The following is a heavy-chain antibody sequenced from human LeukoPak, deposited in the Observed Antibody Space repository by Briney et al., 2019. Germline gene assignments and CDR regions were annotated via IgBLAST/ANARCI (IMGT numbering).Heavy chain of an antibody. J-gene: IGHJ4*02. CDR2: IIPILGIA. CDR3: ADISPQGDRVY. Sequence: GSSVKVSCKASGGTFSSYAISWVRQAPGQGLEWMGRIIPILGIANYAQKFQGRVTITADKSTSTAYMELSSLRSEDTAVYYCADISPQGDRVYWGQGTLVTVSS. D-gene: IGHD1-14*01. CDR1: GGTFSSYA. V-gene: IGHV1-69*04.